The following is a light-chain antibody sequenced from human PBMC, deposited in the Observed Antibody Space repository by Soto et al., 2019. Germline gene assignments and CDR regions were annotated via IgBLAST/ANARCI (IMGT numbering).Light chain of an antibody. V-gene: IGKV2-30*01. CDR2: KVS. J-gene: IGKJ1*01. CDR3: MQGTHWPPA. CDR1: QSLVYSDGNTY. Sequence: DVVMTQSPLSLPVTLGQPASISCRSSQSLVYSDGNTYLNWFQQRPGQSPRRLIYKVSNRDSGVPDRFSGSGPGTDLTLKISRVEAEDVGVYYCMQGTHWPPAFGQGTKVDIK.